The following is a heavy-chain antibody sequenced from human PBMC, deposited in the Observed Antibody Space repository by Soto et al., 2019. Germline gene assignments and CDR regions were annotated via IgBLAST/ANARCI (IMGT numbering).Heavy chain of an antibody. D-gene: IGHD3-10*01. J-gene: IGHJ3*02. CDR1: GGSISSGGYY. Sequence: PSETLSLTCPVSGGSISSGGYYWSWIRQHPGKGLEWIGYIYYSGSTYYNPSLKSRVTISVDTSKNQFSLKLSSVTAADTAVYYCARVWGGAFDIWGQGTMVTVSS. V-gene: IGHV4-31*03. CDR2: IYYSGST. CDR3: ARVWGGAFDI.